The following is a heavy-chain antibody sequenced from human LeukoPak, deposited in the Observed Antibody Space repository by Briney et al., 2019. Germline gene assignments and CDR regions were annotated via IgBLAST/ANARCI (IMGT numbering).Heavy chain of an antibody. J-gene: IGHJ4*02. CDR3: ATQAEGYNSYFDY. CDR1: GFTYRTFA. CDR2: ISFDGSNQ. V-gene: IGHV3-30*04. D-gene: IGHD5-24*01. Sequence: GGSLRLSCAASGFTYRTFATHWVRQAPGKGLEWVASISFDGSNQYAADSVKGRFTISRDNSKNTLYLQMNNLRTEDTAVYYCATQAEGYNSYFDYWGQGTLVTVSS.